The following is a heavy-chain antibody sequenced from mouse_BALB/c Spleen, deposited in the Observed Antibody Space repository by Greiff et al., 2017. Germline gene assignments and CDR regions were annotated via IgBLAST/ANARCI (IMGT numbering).Heavy chain of an antibody. CDR2: INPYNDGT. J-gene: IGHJ3*01. V-gene: IGHV1-14*01. Sequence: EVQLQQSGPELVKPGASVKMSCKASGYTFTSYVMHWVKQKPGQGLEWIGYINPYNDGTKYNEKFKGKATLTSDKSSSTAYMELSSLTSEDSAVYYCARMGDYPWFAYWGQGTLVTVSA. D-gene: IGHD5-5*01. CDR3: ARMGDYPWFAY. CDR1: GYTFTSYV.